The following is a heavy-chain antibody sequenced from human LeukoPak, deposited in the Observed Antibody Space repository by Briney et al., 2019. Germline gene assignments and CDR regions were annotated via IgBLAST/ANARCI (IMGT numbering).Heavy chain of an antibody. CDR3: ARGAVAGTGIYFFDY. J-gene: IGHJ4*02. V-gene: IGHV4-61*01. CDR2: IYYSGST. D-gene: IGHD6-19*01. Sequence: SETLSLTCTVSGGSVSSGSYYWSWIRQPPGKGPECIVYIYYSGSTNSNPSLKSRVTISVDTSKNQFSLKLSSVTAADTAVYYCARGAVAGTGIYFFDYWGQGTLVTVSS. CDR1: GGSVSSGSYY.